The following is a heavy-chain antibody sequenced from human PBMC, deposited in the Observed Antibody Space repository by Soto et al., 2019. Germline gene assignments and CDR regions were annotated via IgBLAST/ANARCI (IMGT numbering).Heavy chain of an antibody. J-gene: IGHJ4*02. CDR1: GGSISSSSYY. CDR3: ARVGSSGWYVDY. D-gene: IGHD6-19*01. CDR2: IYYSGST. V-gene: IGHV4-39*01. Sequence: PSETLSLTCTVSGGSISSSSYYWGWIRQPPGKGLEWIGSIYYSGSTYYNPSLKSRVTISVDTSKNQFSLKLSSVTAADTAVYYCARVGSSGWYVDYWGQGTQVTVTS.